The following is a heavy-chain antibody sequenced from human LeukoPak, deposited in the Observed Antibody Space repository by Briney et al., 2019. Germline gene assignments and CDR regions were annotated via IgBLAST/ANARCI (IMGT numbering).Heavy chain of an antibody. CDR1: GFTFSSYS. D-gene: IGHD3-22*01. CDR2: ISSSSYI. CDR3: ARDATPRGITMIVVAPPDAFDI. Sequence: GGSLRLSCAASGFTFSSYSMNWVRQAPGKGLEWVSSISSSSYIYYADSVKGRFTISRGNAKNSLYLQMNSLRAEDTAVYYCARDATPRGITMIVVAPPDAFDIWGQGTMVTVSS. V-gene: IGHV3-21*01. J-gene: IGHJ3*02.